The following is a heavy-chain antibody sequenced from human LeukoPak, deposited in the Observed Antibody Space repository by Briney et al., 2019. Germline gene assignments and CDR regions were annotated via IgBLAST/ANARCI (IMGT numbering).Heavy chain of an antibody. D-gene: IGHD2-8*01. Sequence: ASVKVSCKASGYTFTNYDINWVRQATGQGLEWMGWMNPSSGNTGYAQKFQGRVTITRNTSISTAYMELSSLRSEDTAVYYCARYAGDAFDIWGQGTMVTVSS. CDR2: MNPSSGNT. CDR3: ARYAGDAFDI. V-gene: IGHV1-8*03. CDR1: GYTFTNYD. J-gene: IGHJ3*02.